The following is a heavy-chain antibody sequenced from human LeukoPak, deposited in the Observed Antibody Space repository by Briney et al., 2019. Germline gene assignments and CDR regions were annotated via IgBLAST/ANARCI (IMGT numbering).Heavy chain of an antibody. CDR2: ISWNSGSI. CDR1: GFTFDDYA. D-gene: IGHD1-1*01. CDR3: AKEVQSQGFDW. V-gene: IGHV3-9*03. Sequence: PGGSLRLSCAASGFTFDDYAMHWVRQAPGKGLEWVSGISWNSGSIGYADSVKGRFTISRDNAKNSLYLQMNSLRAEDMALYYCAKEVQSQGFDWWGQGTLVTVSS. J-gene: IGHJ4*02.